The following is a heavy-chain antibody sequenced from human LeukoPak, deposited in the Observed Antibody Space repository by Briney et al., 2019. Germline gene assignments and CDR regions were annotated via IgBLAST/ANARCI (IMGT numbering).Heavy chain of an antibody. CDR2: INHSGST. V-gene: IGHV4-34*01. CDR1: GGSFSGYY. Sequence: SETLSLTCAVYGGSFSGYYWSWIRQPPGKGLEWIGEINHSGSTNYNPSLKSRVTISVDTSKNQFSLKLSSETAADTAVYYCAIQYQLLSRYFDYWGQGTLVTVSS. CDR3: AIQYQLLSRYFDY. D-gene: IGHD2-2*01. J-gene: IGHJ4*02.